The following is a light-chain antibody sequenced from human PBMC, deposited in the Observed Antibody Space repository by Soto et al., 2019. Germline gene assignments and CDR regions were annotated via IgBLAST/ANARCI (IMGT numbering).Light chain of an antibody. CDR2: SNN. CDR3: AAWDDSLYGRV. V-gene: IGLV1-44*01. Sequence: QPVLTQPPSASGTPGQRVTISCSGSRSNIGSNPVNWYQQLPGTAPKLLIDSNNQWPSGVPDRFSGSRSGTSASLAISGLQSEDEADYYCAAWDDSLYGRVFGTGTKLTVL. J-gene: IGLJ1*01. CDR1: RSNIGSNP.